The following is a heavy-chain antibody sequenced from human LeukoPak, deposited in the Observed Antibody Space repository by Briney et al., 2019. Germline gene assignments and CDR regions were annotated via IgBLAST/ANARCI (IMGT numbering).Heavy chain of an antibody. CDR2: ISYDGSNK. V-gene: IGHV3-30-3*01. J-gene: IGHJ5*02. Sequence: PGGSLRLSCAASGFTFSSYAMHWVRQAPGKGLEWVAVISYDGSNKYYADSVKGRFTISRDNSKNTLYLQMNSLRAEDTAVYYCAKEDLYGSVKWFDPWGQGTLVTVSS. CDR1: GFTFSSYA. CDR3: AKEDLYGSVKWFDP. D-gene: IGHD3-10*01.